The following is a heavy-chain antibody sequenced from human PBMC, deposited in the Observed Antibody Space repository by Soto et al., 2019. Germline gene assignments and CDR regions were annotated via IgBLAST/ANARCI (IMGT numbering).Heavy chain of an antibody. CDR2: IYPGDSDT. V-gene: IGHV5-51*01. Sequence: GESLKISRKGSGYSFTSYWIGWVRQMPGKGLEWMGNIYPGDSDTRYSPSFPRQVTISADKSISTAYLQWSSLKASDTAMYYCASSARNSPYYYDSSGSAFDIWGQGTMVTVSS. CDR1: GYSFTSYW. J-gene: IGHJ3*02. D-gene: IGHD3-22*01. CDR3: ASSARNSPYYYDSSGSAFDI.